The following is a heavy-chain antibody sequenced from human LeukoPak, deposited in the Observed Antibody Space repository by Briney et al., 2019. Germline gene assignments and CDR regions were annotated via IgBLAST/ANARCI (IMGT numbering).Heavy chain of an antibody. CDR3: AKDGYGLTLSTRFDY. J-gene: IGHJ4*02. V-gene: IGHV1-58*02. D-gene: IGHD3-22*01. CDR2: IVVGSGNT. Sequence: ASVKVSCKASGFTFTSSAMQWVRQARGQRLEWIGWIVVGSGNTNYAQKFQERVTITRDMSTSTAYMELNSLRAEDTAVYYCAKDGYGLTLSTRFDYWGQGTLVTASS. CDR1: GFTFTSSA.